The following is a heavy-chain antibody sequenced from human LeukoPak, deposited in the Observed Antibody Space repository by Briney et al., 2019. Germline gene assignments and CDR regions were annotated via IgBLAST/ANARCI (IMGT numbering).Heavy chain of an antibody. CDR1: GYTFTSYG. CDR3: AREFPGIAVAGTAGSYSNWFDP. V-gene: IGHV1-18*01. J-gene: IGHJ5*02. Sequence: GASVKVSCKASGYTFTSYGISWVRQAPGQGLEWMGWISAYNGNTNYAQKLQGRVTMTTDTSTSTAYMELRSLRSDDTAVYYCAREFPGIAVAGTAGSYSNWFDPWGQGTLVTVSS. CDR2: ISAYNGNT. D-gene: IGHD6-19*01.